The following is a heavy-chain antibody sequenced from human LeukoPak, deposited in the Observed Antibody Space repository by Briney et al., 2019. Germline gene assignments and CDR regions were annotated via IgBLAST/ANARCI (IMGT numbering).Heavy chain of an antibody. J-gene: IGHJ6*02. CDR1: GGTFSSYA. Sequence: SVKVSCKASGGTFSSYAISWVRQAPGQGLEWMGRIIPILGIANYAQKFQGRVTITADKSTSTAYMELSSLRSEDTAVYYCARDSHDYGDYYGMDVWGQGTTVTVSS. D-gene: IGHD4-17*01. CDR3: ARDSHDYGDYYGMDV. CDR2: IIPILGIA. V-gene: IGHV1-69*04.